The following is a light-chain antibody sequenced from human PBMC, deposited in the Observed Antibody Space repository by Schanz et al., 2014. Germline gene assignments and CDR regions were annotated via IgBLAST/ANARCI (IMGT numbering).Light chain of an antibody. V-gene: IGKV3-15*01. CDR3: QQYLNWPIT. J-gene: IGKJ5*01. Sequence: EIVLTQSPATLSLSPGERATLSCRASQSVSSYLAWYQQKPGQAPRLLMFNASTRATGIPARFSGSGSGTEFTLTISSLQSEDFAVYYCQQYLNWPITFGQGTRLEIK. CDR1: QSVSSY. CDR2: NAS.